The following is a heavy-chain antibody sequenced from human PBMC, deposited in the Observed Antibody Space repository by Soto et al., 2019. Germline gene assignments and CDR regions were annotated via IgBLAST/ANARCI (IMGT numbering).Heavy chain of an antibody. CDR2: INAGNGNT. J-gene: IGHJ6*02. CDR1: GYTFTGYY. Sequence: ASVKVSCKASGYTFTGYYMHWVRQAPGQRLEWLGWINAGNGNTKYSQKFQGRVTITRDTSASTAYMELRSLRSEDTAVFYRARERLTGDGYYYGMDVWGQGTTVTVSS. V-gene: IGHV1-3*01. D-gene: IGHD1-20*01. CDR3: ARERLTGDGYYYGMDV.